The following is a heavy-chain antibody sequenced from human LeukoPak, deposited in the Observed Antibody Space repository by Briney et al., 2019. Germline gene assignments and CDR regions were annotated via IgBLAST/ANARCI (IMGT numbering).Heavy chain of an antibody. CDR2: IYYSGST. CDR3: ARLQYSSSREADY. V-gene: IGHV4-59*01. Sequence: SETLSLTCTVSGGSISSYYWSWIRQPPGKGLEWIGYIYYSGSTNYNPSLKSRVTISVDTSKNQFSLKLSSVTAADTAVYYCARLQYSSSREADYWGQGTLVTVSS. D-gene: IGHD6-13*01. J-gene: IGHJ4*02. CDR1: GGSISSYY.